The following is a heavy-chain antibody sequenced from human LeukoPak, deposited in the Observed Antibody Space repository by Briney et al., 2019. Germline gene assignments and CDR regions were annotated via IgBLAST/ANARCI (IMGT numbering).Heavy chain of an antibody. CDR1: GGSFSGYY. J-gene: IGHJ2*01. Sequence: SETLSHTCAVYGGSFSGYYWSWIRQPPGKGLEWIGEINHSGSTNYNPSLKSRVTMSVDTSKNQFSLKLSSVTAADTAVYYCARVIPAAIVWYFDLWGRGTLVTVSS. CDR2: INHSGST. D-gene: IGHD2-2*02. V-gene: IGHV4-34*01. CDR3: ARVIPAAIVWYFDL.